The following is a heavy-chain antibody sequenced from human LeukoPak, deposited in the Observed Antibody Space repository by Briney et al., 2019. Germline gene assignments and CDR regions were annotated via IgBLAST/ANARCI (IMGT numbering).Heavy chain of an antibody. CDR3: ARDHCTTTGCYEDYYYGLDV. V-gene: IGHV1-2*06. J-gene: IGHJ6*02. D-gene: IGHD2-2*01. Sequence: ASVKVSCKASGYTFSGNYIQWVRQAPGQGLEWMGRINPNSGGTTYAQNFQGRVTMTRDTSISTAYMELNRLTSDDTAVYYCARDHCTTTGCYEDYYYGLDVWGQGTTVTVSS. CDR1: GYTFSGNY. CDR2: INPNSGGT.